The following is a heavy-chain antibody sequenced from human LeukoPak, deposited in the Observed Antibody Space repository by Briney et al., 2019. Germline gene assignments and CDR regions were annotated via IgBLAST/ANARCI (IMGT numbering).Heavy chain of an antibody. J-gene: IGHJ4*02. V-gene: IGHV3-23*01. Sequence: GGSLRLSCEVAGFTFSSYAMNWVRQAPGKGLEWVSGISGTGGSTYYADSMKGRFTISRDNSKNTLYLQMNSLRAEDTAVYYCATARTLRVTTSFDYWGQGALVTVSS. CDR3: ATARTLRVTTSFDY. D-gene: IGHD4-17*01. CDR2: ISGTGGST. CDR1: GFTFSSYA.